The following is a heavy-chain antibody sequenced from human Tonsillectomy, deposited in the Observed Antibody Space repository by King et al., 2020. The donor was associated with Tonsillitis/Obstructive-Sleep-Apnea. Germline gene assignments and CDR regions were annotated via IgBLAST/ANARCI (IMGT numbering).Heavy chain of an antibody. Sequence: VQLVESGGGVVQPGRSLRLSCAASGFTFSSYGMHWVRQAPGKGLEWVAVMSYDGSNKYYADSVKGRFTISRDNSKNTLYLQMNSLRAEDTAVYYCAKERENYYGSGSYYTGPDYWGQGTLVTVSS. CDR1: GFTFSSYG. V-gene: IGHV3-30*18. CDR3: AKERENYYGSGSYYTGPDY. D-gene: IGHD3-10*01. J-gene: IGHJ4*02. CDR2: MSYDGSNK.